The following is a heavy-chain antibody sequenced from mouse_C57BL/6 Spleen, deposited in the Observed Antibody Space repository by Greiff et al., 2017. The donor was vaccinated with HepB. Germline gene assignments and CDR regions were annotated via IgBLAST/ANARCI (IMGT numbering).Heavy chain of an antibody. Sequence: QVQLQQPGAELVKPGASVKMSCKASGYTFTSYWITWVKQRPGQGLEWIGDIYPGSGSTNYNEKFKGKATLTVDTSSSTAYMQLSSLTSEDSAVYDCAREGGNYDYFDYWGQGTTLTVSS. D-gene: IGHD2-1*01. CDR3: AREGGNYDYFDY. CDR2: IYPGSGST. V-gene: IGHV1-55*01. J-gene: IGHJ2*01. CDR1: GYTFTSYW.